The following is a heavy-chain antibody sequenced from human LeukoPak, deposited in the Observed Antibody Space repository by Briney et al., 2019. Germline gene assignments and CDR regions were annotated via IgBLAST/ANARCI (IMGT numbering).Heavy chain of an antibody. CDR2: IYHSGST. D-gene: IGHD3-9*01. Sequence: SETLSLTCTVSGYSISSGYSWGWIRQPPGKGLEWIGSIYHSGSTYYNPSLKSRVTISVDTSKNQFSLKLSSVTAADTAMYYCARFLLRRFDRLLVNAFDIWGQGALVTVSS. CDR1: GYSISSGYS. J-gene: IGHJ3*02. CDR3: ARFLLRRFDRLLVNAFDI. V-gene: IGHV4-38-2*02.